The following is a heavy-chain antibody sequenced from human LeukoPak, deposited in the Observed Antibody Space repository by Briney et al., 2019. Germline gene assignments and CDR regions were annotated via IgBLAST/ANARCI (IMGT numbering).Heavy chain of an antibody. J-gene: IGHJ4*02. D-gene: IGHD3-22*01. V-gene: IGHV4-59*01. Sequence: SETLSLTCTVSGGSISSYYWSWIRQPPGKGLEWIGYIYYGGSTNYNPSLKSRVTISVDTSKNQFSLKLSSVTAADTAVYYCARGPYDSSGYYSDYWGREPWSPSPQ. CDR1: GGSISSYY. CDR2: IYYGGST. CDR3: ARGPYDSSGYYSDY.